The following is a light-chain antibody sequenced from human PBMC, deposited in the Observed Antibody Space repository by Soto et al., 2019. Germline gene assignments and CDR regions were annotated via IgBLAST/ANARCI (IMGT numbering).Light chain of an antibody. CDR3: SSYTSSSTPYVV. CDR1: SGDVGGYNY. J-gene: IGLJ2*01. CDR2: DVS. V-gene: IGLV2-14*01. Sequence: QSALTQPASVSGSPGQSIAISSTGTSGDVGGYNYVSWYQQHPGKAPKLMIYDVSNRPSGVSNRFSGSKSGNTASLTISGLQAKNEADYYCSSYTSSSTPYVVFGGGTKLTVL.